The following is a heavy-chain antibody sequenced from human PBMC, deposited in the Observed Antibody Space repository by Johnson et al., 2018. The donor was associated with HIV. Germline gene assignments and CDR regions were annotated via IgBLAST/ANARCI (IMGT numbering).Heavy chain of an antibody. D-gene: IGHD3-22*01. CDR1: GFTFSDYS. J-gene: IGHJ3*02. Sequence: QMQLVESGGGLVTPGGSLRVSCAASGFTFSDYSMSWIRQAPGKGLEWVSYIRSSGSTLYYADSVQGRFPISRDTAKNSLYLQMNSLRAEDTALYYCARVQIISGFNWHYYESSIDAVDIWGQGTLVTVSS. V-gene: IGHV3-11*04. CDR2: IRSSGSTL. CDR3: ARVQIISGFNWHYYESSIDAVDI.